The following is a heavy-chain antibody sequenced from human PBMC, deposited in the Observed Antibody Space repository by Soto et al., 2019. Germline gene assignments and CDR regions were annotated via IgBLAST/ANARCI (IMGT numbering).Heavy chain of an antibody. J-gene: IGHJ6*02. CDR3: ARAALDYGDYYYGMDV. V-gene: IGHV4-31*03. CDR2: IYYSGST. CDR1: GGSISSGGYY. Sequence: QVQLQESGPGLVKPSQTLSLTCTVSGGSISSGGYYWSWIRQHPGKGLEWIGYIYYSGSTYYNPSLQSRVTISVDTSKNQFSLKLSSVTAADTAVYYCARAALDYGDYYYGMDVWGQGTTVTVSS. D-gene: IGHD4-17*01.